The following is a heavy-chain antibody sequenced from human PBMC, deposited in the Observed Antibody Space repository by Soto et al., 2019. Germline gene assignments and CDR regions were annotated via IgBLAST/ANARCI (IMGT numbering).Heavy chain of an antibody. CDR1: GFTFSSYA. Sequence: PWGSLRLSCAASGFTFSSYAMSWVRQAPGKGLEWVSAISGSGGSTYYADSVKGRFTISRDNSKNTLYLQMNSLRAEDTAVYYCEKDSIIIAVAGTIDYWGQGTLVTVSS. D-gene: IGHD6-19*01. CDR2: ISGSGGST. CDR3: EKDSIIIAVAGTIDY. V-gene: IGHV3-23*01. J-gene: IGHJ4*02.